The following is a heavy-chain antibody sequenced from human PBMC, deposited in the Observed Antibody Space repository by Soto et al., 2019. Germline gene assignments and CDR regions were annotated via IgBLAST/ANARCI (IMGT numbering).Heavy chain of an antibody. Sequence: QVQLVESGGGVVQPGRSLRLSCAASGFTFSSYGMHWVRQAPGKGLEWVAVIWYDGSNKYYADSVKGRFTISRDNSKNTLYLQMNSLRAEDTAVYYCARDPARLVAAAGTIDYWGQETLVTVSS. CDR1: GFTFSSYG. CDR2: IWYDGSNK. J-gene: IGHJ4*02. V-gene: IGHV3-33*01. D-gene: IGHD6-13*01. CDR3: ARDPARLVAAAGTIDY.